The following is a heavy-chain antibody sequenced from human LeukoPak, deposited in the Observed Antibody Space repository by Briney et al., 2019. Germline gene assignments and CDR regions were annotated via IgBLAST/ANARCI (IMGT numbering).Heavy chain of an antibody. CDR2: ISRSSDNI. CDR3: TREFSVVANFDY. J-gene: IGHJ4*02. D-gene: IGHD2-21*01. V-gene: IGHV3-21*01. Sequence: GGSLRLSCVDSGFTFTIHTMNWVRQAPGKGLEWVSSISRSSDNIRYADSVKGRFTISRDNAKNSLYLQMNSLRAEDTAMYYRTREFSVVANFDYWGQGTLVTVSS. CDR1: GFTFTIHT.